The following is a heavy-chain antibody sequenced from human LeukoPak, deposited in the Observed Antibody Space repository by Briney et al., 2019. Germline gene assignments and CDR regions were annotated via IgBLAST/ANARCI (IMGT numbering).Heavy chain of an antibody. CDR2: IYYSGST. CDR1: GGSISSYY. D-gene: IGHD6-19*01. Sequence: SETLSLTCTVSGGSISSYYWSWIRQPPGKGLEWIGSIYYSGSTYYNPSLKSRVTISVDTSKNQFSLKLSSVTAADTAVYYCARDKRQWLSRRFDPWGQGTLVTVSS. J-gene: IGHJ5*02. V-gene: IGHV4-59*12. CDR3: ARDKRQWLSRRFDP.